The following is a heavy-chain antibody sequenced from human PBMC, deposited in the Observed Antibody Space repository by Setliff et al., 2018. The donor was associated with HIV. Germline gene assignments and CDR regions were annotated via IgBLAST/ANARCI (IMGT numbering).Heavy chain of an antibody. CDR1: GLTFTNDW. CDR3: TTDIMITFGGVVVQPGV. Sequence: LRLSCVASGLTFTNDWMSWVRQAPGKGLEWIGRIKSQTDGGTTDSAAPVKGRFTISRDDSKNTLYLQMNSLKTEDTAVYYCTTDIMITFGGVVVQPGVWGTGTTVTVSS. V-gene: IGHV3-15*01. J-gene: IGHJ6*03. D-gene: IGHD3-16*02. CDR2: IKSQTDGGTT.